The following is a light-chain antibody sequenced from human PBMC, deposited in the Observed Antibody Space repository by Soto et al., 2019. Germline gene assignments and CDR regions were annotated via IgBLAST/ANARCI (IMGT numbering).Light chain of an antibody. J-gene: IGKJ5*01. Sequence: EIVLTQSPGTLSLSPGERATLSCRASQSVRGNYLAWYQQKPGQSPRLLIYGASTRATGIPARFSGSGSGTDFTLTISRLEPEDFAVYYCQQYGSSQITFGQGTRLE. V-gene: IGKV3-20*01. CDR1: QSVRGNY. CDR3: QQYGSSQIT. CDR2: GAS.